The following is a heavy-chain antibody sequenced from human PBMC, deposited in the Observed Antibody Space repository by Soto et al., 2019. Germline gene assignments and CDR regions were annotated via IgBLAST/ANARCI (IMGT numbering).Heavy chain of an antibody. CDR1: GYTFTSYA. CDR3: ARDAQYDFWSGYTSPAYYFDY. J-gene: IGHJ4*02. Sequence: QVQLVQSGAEVKKPGASVKVSCKASGYTFTSYAMHWVRQAPGQRLEWMGWINAGNGNTKYSQKFQGRVTITRDTSASTAYRELCSLRSEETAVYYCARDAQYDFWSGYTSPAYYFDYWGQGTLVTVSS. D-gene: IGHD3-3*01. V-gene: IGHV1-3*01. CDR2: INAGNGNT.